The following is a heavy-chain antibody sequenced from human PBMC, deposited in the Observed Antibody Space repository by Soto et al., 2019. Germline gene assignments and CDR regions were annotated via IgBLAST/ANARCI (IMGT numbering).Heavy chain of an antibody. V-gene: IGHV3-66*01. J-gene: IGHJ3*02. Sequence: GGSLRLSCAASGFTVSSNYMSWVRQAPGKGLEWVSVIYSGGSTYYAESVKGRFTISRDNSKNTLYLQMNSLRAEDTAVYYCATRRGSRQQLVYDAFDIWGQGTMVTVSS. CDR1: GFTVSSNY. D-gene: IGHD6-13*01. CDR2: IYSGGST. CDR3: ATRRGSRQQLVYDAFDI.